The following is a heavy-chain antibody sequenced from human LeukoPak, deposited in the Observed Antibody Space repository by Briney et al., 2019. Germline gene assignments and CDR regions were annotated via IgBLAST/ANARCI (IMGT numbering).Heavy chain of an antibody. CDR1: GFTFSSYS. Sequence: GGSLRLSCAASGFTFSSYSMNWVRQAPGKGLEWVSSISSSSSYIYYADSVKGRFTISRDNAKNSLDLQMNSLRAEDTAVYYCARAHDYDAFDIWGQGTMVTVSS. V-gene: IGHV3-21*01. J-gene: IGHJ3*02. D-gene: IGHD3-16*01. CDR3: ARAHDYDAFDI. CDR2: ISSSSSYI.